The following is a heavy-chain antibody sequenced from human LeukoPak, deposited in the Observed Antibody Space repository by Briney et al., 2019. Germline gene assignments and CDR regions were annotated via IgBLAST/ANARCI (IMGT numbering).Heavy chain of an antibody. D-gene: IGHD1-26*01. CDR3: ARGRWELLTGATWFDP. Sequence: ASVKVSCKASGYTFTSYDINWVRQATGQGLEWMGWMNPNSGNTGYAQKFQGRVTMTRNTSISTAYMELSSLRSEDTAVYYCARGRWELLTGATWFDPWGQGTLVTVSS. V-gene: IGHV1-8*01. J-gene: IGHJ5*02. CDR1: GYTFTSYD. CDR2: MNPNSGNT.